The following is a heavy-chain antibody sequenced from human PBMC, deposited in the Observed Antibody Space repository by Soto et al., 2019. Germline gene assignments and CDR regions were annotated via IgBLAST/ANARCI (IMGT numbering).Heavy chain of an antibody. J-gene: IGHJ5*02. CDR1: GYTFSSYD. Sequence: QVQLVQSGADVKKPGASVKVSCKASGYTFSSYDINWVRQATGQGLEWMGWMNPNSGDTGFAQKFQGRVTMTRNPSISTAYMELSSLRSEDTAVYYCARGAGAAAGNWFDPWGQGTLVTVSS. D-gene: IGHD6-13*01. CDR2: MNPNSGDT. V-gene: IGHV1-8*01. CDR3: ARGAGAAAGNWFDP.